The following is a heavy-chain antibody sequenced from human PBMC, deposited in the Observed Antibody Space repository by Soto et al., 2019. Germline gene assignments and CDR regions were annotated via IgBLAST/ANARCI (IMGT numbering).Heavy chain of an antibody. J-gene: IGHJ6*02. CDR3: ARHGFGPLHGLVDV. CDR2: SNYDGYS. Sequence: QVQLQESGPGLVKPSETLSLTCTVSGGSITNYYCSWFRQPPGKGLEWIGYSNYDGYSAYNLSLKRRVSLSMDASKTQFSLMLESVTATDTAVYYCARHGFGPLHGLVDVWGPGTTVIVSS. V-gene: IGHV4-59*08. D-gene: IGHD3-10*01. CDR1: GGSITNYY.